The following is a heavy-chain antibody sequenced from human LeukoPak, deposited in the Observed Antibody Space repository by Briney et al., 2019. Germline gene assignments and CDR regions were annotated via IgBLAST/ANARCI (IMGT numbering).Heavy chain of an antibody. Sequence: PGGSLRLSCAASGFTVSSNYMSWARQAPGKGLEWVSVIYSGGSTYYADSVKGRFTISRDNSKNTLYLQMNSLRAEDTAVYYCARWYYDSSGYDAFDIWGQGTMVTVSS. J-gene: IGHJ3*02. D-gene: IGHD3-22*01. V-gene: IGHV3-53*01. CDR3: ARWYYDSSGYDAFDI. CDR2: IYSGGST. CDR1: GFTVSSNY.